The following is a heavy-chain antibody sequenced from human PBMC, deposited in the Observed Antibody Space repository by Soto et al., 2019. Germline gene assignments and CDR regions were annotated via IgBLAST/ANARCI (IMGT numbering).Heavy chain of an antibody. J-gene: IGHJ6*03. V-gene: IGHV1-46*03. Sequence: QVQLVQSGAEVKKPGASMKVSCKASGYTVTSYYRHWVRQAPGQGLDRLGIIDPSCGSTSYAQKFQGRVTMTRETSTSTVYMELSSMRYEDTAVYYCATSRGYCSVGSCDDGYGHKHYNSYQYMDGWGKGTTVTVS. CDR3: ATSRGYCSVGSCDDGYGHKHYNSYQYMDG. CDR2: IDPSCGST. D-gene: IGHD2-15*01. CDR1: GYTVTSYY.